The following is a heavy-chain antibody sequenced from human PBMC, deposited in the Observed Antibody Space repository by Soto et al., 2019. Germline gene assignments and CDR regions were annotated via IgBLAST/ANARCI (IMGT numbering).Heavy chain of an antibody. J-gene: IGHJ4*02. CDR3: GKRPKLYGVYFDY. V-gene: IGHV3-23*01. CDR2: ISGSGGST. D-gene: IGHD3-16*02. CDR1: GFTFSSYA. Sequence: GGSLRLSCAASGFTFSSYAMSWVRQAPGKGLEWVSAISGSGGSTYYADSVKGRFTISRDNSKNTLYLQMNSLRAEDTAVYYCGKRPKLYGVYFDYWGQGTLVTVSS.